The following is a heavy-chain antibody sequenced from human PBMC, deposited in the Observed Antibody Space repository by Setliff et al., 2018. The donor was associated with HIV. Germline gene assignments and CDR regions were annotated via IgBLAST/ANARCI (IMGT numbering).Heavy chain of an antibody. Sequence: PSETLSLTCAVYGGSASGYYWTRMRHLPGRGLQWIGEINHSGSTTYNPSLKSRVTISVDMSKNQFSLKLSSVTAADTAVYYCARLRMETLIQHFDYWGQGTLVAVSS. V-gene: IGHV4-34*01. J-gene: IGHJ4*02. CDR2: INHSGST. D-gene: IGHD1-1*01. CDR3: ARLRMETLIQHFDY. CDR1: GGSASGYY.